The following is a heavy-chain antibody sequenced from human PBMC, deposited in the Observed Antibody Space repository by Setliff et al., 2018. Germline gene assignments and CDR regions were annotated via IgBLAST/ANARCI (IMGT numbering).Heavy chain of an antibody. D-gene: IGHD5-12*01. Sequence: SETLSLTCTVSGGSISSHYWSWIRQPPGKGLEWIGSIYYSGSTNYNPSLKSRVTISLDTSRNQFSLKLRSVTAADTAVYYCARVRKGYSGYDFGDYWGQGTLVTSPQ. CDR1: GGSISSHY. CDR2: IYYSGST. V-gene: IGHV4-59*11. CDR3: ARVRKGYSGYDFGDY. J-gene: IGHJ4*02.